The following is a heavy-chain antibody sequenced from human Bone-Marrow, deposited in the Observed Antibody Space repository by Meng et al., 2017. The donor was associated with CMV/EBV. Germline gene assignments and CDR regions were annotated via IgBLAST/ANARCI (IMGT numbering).Heavy chain of an antibody. J-gene: IGHJ5*02. CDR1: GFTFDDYA. Sequence: GGSLRLSCAASGFTFDDYAMHWVRQAPGKGLEWVSLISWDGGSTYYADSVKGRFTISRDNAKNSLYLQMNSLRAEDTAVYYCASNSGRLSRFDPWGQGTLVTVSS. D-gene: IGHD6-19*01. CDR3: ASNSGRLSRFDP. V-gene: IGHV3-43D*03. CDR2: ISWDGGST.